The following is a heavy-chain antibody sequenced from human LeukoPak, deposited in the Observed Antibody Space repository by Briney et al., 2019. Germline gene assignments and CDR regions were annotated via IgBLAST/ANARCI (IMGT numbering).Heavy chain of an antibody. CDR2: ISYDGSNK. Sequence: GGSLRLSCAASGFTFSSYAMHWVRQAPGKGLEWVAVISYDGSNKYYADSVKGRFTISRDNSKNTLYLQMNSPRAEDTAVYYCARDGVAYCGGDCYPPFDYWGQGTLVTVSS. CDR3: ARDGVAYCGGDCYPPFDY. CDR1: GFTFSSYA. D-gene: IGHD2-21*02. V-gene: IGHV3-30*07. J-gene: IGHJ4*02.